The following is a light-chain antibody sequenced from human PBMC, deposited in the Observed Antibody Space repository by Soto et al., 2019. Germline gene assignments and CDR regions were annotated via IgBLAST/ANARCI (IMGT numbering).Light chain of an antibody. CDR1: SSNIGAGYD. J-gene: IGLJ2*01. Sequence: QSVLTQPPSVSGAPGQRVTISCTGSSSNIGAGYDVHWYQQLPGTAPKLLIYVNSNRPSGVPDRFSGSKSGTSASLAITGLQAEDEADYYCQSYDSSLSAVVFGGGTKVTAL. CDR3: QSYDSSLSAVV. V-gene: IGLV1-40*01. CDR2: VNS.